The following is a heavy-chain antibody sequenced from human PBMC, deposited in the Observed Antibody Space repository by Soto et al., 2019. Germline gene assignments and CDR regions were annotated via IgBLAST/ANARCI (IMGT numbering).Heavy chain of an antibody. CDR2: ISAYNANT. V-gene: IGHV1-18*04. CDR1: GYTFTSYS. Sequence: QVQLVQSGAEVKKPGASVKVSCKTSGYTFTSYSITWVRQAPGQGLEWMGRISAYNANTHYAQNLQGRVTMTTDTSTSTAYMELRSLRSDDTAVYYCARIQYTWFDPWGQGTPVTVSS. CDR3: ARIQYTWFDP. J-gene: IGHJ5*02.